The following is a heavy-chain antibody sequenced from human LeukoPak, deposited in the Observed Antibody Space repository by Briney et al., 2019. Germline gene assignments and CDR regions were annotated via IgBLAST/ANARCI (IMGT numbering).Heavy chain of an antibody. V-gene: IGHV3-33*01. Sequence: GKSLRLSCAVPGFTFSSYGMRWVRQSPGKGLEWVAVIWYDGSNKYYADSVNGRFTITRDNSKNTRYLQMNSLRAEDTAVYYCARVVGGDFENWFDPWGQGTLVTVSS. CDR3: ARVVGGDFENWFDP. CDR2: IWYDGSNK. D-gene: IGHD2-21*02. J-gene: IGHJ5*02. CDR1: GFTFSSYG.